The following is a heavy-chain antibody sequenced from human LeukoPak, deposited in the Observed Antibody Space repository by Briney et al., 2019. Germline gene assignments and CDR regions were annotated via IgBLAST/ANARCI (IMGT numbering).Heavy chain of an antibody. V-gene: IGHV1-69*05. CDR2: IIPIFGTA. CDR1: GGTFGSYA. J-gene: IGHJ4*02. CDR3: ARGPGYSGYEHDY. D-gene: IGHD5-12*01. Sequence: ASVKVSCKASGGTFGSYAISWVRQAPGQGLEWMGGIIPIFGTANYAQKFQGRVTITTDESTSTAYMELSSLRSEDTAVYYCARGPGYSGYEHDYRGQGTLVTVSS.